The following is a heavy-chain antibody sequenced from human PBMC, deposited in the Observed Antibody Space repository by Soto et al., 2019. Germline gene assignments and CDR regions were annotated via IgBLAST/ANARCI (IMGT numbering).Heavy chain of an antibody. D-gene: IGHD3-10*01. CDR1: GLTFGSRA. CDR2: ITDTGGDA. CDR3: ARGSTDSYPGSRIFDF. Sequence: GGSLRLSCVASGLTFGSRAMSWVRQAPGEGLQWVSTITDTGGDAKYADSVRGRFVISRDNSKKTLYLQMPSLTTEDSAMYFCARGSTDSYPGSRIFDFWGRGTPVTVS. J-gene: IGHJ4*02. V-gene: IGHV3-23*01.